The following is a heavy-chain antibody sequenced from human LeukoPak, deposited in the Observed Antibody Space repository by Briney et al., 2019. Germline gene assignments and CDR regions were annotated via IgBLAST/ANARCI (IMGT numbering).Heavy chain of an antibody. CDR2: IKQDGSEK. CDR3: ARWAMVRGVIVDY. D-gene: IGHD3-10*01. J-gene: IGHJ4*02. V-gene: IGHV3-7*01. Sequence: GGSLRLSCAASGFTFSSYWMSWVRQAPGKGLEWVANIKQDGSEKYYVDFVKGRFTISRDNAKNSLYLQMNSLRAEDTAVYYCARWAMVRGVIVDYWGQGTLVTVSS. CDR1: GFTFSSYW.